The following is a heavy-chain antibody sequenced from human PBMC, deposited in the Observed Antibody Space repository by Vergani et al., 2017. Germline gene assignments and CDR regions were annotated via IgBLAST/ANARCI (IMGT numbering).Heavy chain of an antibody. J-gene: IGHJ6*03. V-gene: IGHV3-23*01. CDR3: AKTPDDMSGYPLYYYYYMDV. CDR1: GFTFSSYA. Sequence: EVQLLESGGGLVQPGGSLRLSCAASGFTFSSYAMSWVRQAPGKGLEWVSAISGSGGSKYYADSVKGRFTISRDNSKRTLYLQMNSLRAEDPAVYYFAKTPDDMSGYPLYYYYYMDVGGKATTVTVSS. CDR2: ISGSGGSK. D-gene: IGHD3-22*01.